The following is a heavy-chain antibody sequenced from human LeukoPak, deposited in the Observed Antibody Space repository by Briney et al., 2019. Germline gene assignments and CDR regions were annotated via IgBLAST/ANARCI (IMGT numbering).Heavy chain of an antibody. D-gene: IGHD1-1*01. CDR1: GFTFSTYA. Sequence: GGSLRLSCAASGFTFSTYAMSWVRQAPGKGLDWVSSISGSGGATSYTDSVKGRFTISRDNSKNTLFLQMNSLRAEDTAVYYCAKGGMTTSFDPWGQGTLVTVSS. J-gene: IGHJ5*02. CDR3: AKGGMTTSFDP. CDR2: ISGSGGAT. V-gene: IGHV3-23*01.